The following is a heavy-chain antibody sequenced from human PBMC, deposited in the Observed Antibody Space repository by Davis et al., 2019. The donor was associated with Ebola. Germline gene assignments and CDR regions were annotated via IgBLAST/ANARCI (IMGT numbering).Heavy chain of an antibody. CDR3: ARASGQWLTYVEIDY. J-gene: IGHJ4*02. CDR1: DYSISSDYY. V-gene: IGHV4-38-2*02. CDR2: IYHTGST. Sequence: SETLSLTCTVSDYSISSDYYWGWIRQPPGKGLEWIGTIYHTGSTYYNPSLKSRVTISVDTSKNQFSLKMSSVTAADTAIYYCARASGQWLTYVEIDYWGQGAQVTVSS. D-gene: IGHD6-19*01.